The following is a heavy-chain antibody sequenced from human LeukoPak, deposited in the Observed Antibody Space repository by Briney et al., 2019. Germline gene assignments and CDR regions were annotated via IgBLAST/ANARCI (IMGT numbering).Heavy chain of an antibody. CDR2: IYYSGST. CDR3: ARLNREVYGSGSYLADH. J-gene: IGHJ4*02. V-gene: IGHV4-59*08. Sequence: SETLSLTCTVSGDSISNYFWSWIRQPPGKGLEWIGYIYYSGSTNYNPSLKSRVTISVDTSKNQFSLKLSSVTAADTAVYYCARLNREVYGSGSYLADHWGQGTLVTVSS. CDR1: GDSISNYF. D-gene: IGHD3-10*01.